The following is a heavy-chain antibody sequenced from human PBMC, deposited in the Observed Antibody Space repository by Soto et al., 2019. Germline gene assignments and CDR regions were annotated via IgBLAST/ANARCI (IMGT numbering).Heavy chain of an antibody. J-gene: IGHJ4*02. Sequence: QVQLVQSGAEVTKPGASVKVSCKTFGDSFTSYDINWVRQAPGQGLEWLGRMNSNSGNTGYSDNFQGRVSMTRDTSISTAYLELTNLRSDDTAVYYCARGLISRGLVATHWGQGTPVTVSS. CDR3: ARGLISRGLVATH. CDR1: GDSFTSYD. D-gene: IGHD3-10*01. V-gene: IGHV1-8*01. CDR2: MNSNSGNT.